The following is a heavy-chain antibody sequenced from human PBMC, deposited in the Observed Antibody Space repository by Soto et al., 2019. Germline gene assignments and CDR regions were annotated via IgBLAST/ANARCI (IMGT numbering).Heavy chain of an antibody. D-gene: IGHD6-13*01. V-gene: IGHV3-30*18. Sequence: QVQLVESGGGVVQPGRSLRLPCAASGFTFSSYGMHWVRQAPGKGPEWVAVISYDGIYKYYADSVKGRFTISRDNSKNTVYLEMNRLRVEDTAVYYCAKGGYTRSWSDAAGMDVWGQGTTVTVSS. J-gene: IGHJ6*02. CDR3: AKGGYTRSWSDAAGMDV. CDR2: ISYDGIYK. CDR1: GFTFSSYG.